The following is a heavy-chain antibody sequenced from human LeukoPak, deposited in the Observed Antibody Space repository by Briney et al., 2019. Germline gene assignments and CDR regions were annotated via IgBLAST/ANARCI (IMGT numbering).Heavy chain of an antibody. Sequence: LEWVANIKQDGSEKYYVDSVKGRFTISRDNARNSLYLQMNSLRAEDTAVYYCARKAVADYWGQGTLVTVSS. CDR3: ARKAVADY. J-gene: IGHJ4*02. D-gene: IGHD6-13*01. CDR2: IKQDGSEK. V-gene: IGHV3-7*01.